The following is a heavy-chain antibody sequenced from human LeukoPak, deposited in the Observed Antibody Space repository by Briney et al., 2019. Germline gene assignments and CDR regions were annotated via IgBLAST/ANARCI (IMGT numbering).Heavy chain of an antibody. D-gene: IGHD3-10*01. Sequence: SETLSLTCTVSGGSISSYYWSWNRQPAGKGLEWIGYIYYSGSTNYNPSLKSRVTISVDTSKNQFSLKLRSVTAADTAVYYCARDSGTTGEVKFDPWGQGTLVTISS. V-gene: IGHV4-59*12. CDR3: ARDSGTTGEVKFDP. CDR1: GGSISSYY. J-gene: IGHJ5*02. CDR2: IYYSGST.